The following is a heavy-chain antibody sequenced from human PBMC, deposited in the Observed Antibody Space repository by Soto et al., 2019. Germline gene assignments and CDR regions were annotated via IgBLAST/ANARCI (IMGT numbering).Heavy chain of an antibody. D-gene: IGHD5-18*01. V-gene: IGHV3-30-3*01. CDR1: GITFSSYA. J-gene: IGHJ2*01. CDR3: ARDPLWGTAMVLWYFDL. Sequence: GGSLRLSCAASGITFSSYAMSWVRQAPGKGLEWVAVISYDGSNKYYADSVKGRFTISRDNSKNTLYLQMNSLRAEDTAVYYCARDPLWGTAMVLWYFDLWGRGTLVTVSS. CDR2: ISYDGSNK.